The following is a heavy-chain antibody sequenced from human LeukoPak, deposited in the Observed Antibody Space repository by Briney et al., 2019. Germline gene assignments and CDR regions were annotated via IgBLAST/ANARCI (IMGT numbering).Heavy chain of an antibody. D-gene: IGHD2-8*01. J-gene: IGHJ1*01. CDR1: GYTFTNYG. CDR2: IIPIFGTA. CDR3: ARDGKYCTNGVCPFQH. V-gene: IGHV1-69*13. Sequence: ASVKVSCKTSGYTFTNYGINWVRQAPGQGLEWMGGIIPIFGTANYAQKFQGRVTITADESTSTAYMELSSLRSEDTAVYYCARDGKYCTNGVCPFQHWGQGTLVTVSS.